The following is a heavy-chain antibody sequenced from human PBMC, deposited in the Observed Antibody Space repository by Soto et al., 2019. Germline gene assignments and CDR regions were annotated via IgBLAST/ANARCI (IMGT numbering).Heavy chain of an antibody. J-gene: IGHJ4*02. CDR2: IFYSGST. Sequence: PSETLSLTCDVSGDTISTGGYTWAWIRQPPGKRLEWIGSIFYSGSTYYNPSLKSRVTISVDTSKNQFSLKLTSVTAEDTAVYYCARVIVRTSYSDRSGYYFDYWGQGTLVTVSS. CDR3: ARVIVRTSYSDRSGYYFDY. CDR1: GDTISTGGYT. D-gene: IGHD3-22*01. V-gene: IGHV4-30-2*03.